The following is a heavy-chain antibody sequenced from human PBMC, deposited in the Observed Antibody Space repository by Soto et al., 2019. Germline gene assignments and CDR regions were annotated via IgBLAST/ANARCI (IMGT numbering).Heavy chain of an antibody. CDR3: ARDSVRGNWFDP. CDR1: GYTFTGNY. J-gene: IGHJ5*02. D-gene: IGHD3-10*01. CDR2: IYSGGST. Sequence: SCKASGYTFTGNYMSWVRQAPGKGLEWVSVIYSGGSTYYADSVKGRFTISRDNSKNTLYLQMNSLRAEDTAVYYCARDSVRGNWFDPWGQGTLVTVSS. V-gene: IGHV3-53*01.